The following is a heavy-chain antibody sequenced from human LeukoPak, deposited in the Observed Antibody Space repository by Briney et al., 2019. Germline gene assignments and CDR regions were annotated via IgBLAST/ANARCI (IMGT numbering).Heavy chain of an antibody. CDR1: GYTFTIYG. D-gene: IGHD3-10*01. J-gene: IGHJ6*03. CDR3: ARVEEGYGSGRRENYYYYYMDV. Sequence: ASVKVSFKASGYTFTIYGISWVRQAPGQGREWMGWISAYNGNTNYAQKLQGRVTITTDTSTSTAYMELRSLRSDDTAVYYCARVEEGYGSGRRENYYYYYMDVWGKGTTVTISS. V-gene: IGHV1-18*01. CDR2: ISAYNGNT.